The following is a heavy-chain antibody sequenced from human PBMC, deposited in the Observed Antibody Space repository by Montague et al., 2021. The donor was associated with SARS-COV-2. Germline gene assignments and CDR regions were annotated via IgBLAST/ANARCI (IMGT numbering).Heavy chain of an antibody. V-gene: IGHV4-39*01. Sequence: SETLSLTCTVSGGSISSSSYYWGWLRQPPGMGLEWNRSNNYSGSTYYNPSLKSRVTISVDTSKNQFSLKLSSVTAADTAVYYCARHGIREGNVVVVALYWFDAWGQGTLVTVSS. CDR3: ARHGIREGNVVVVALYWFDA. J-gene: IGHJ5*02. D-gene: IGHD2-15*01. CDR1: GGSISSSSYY. CDR2: NNYSGST.